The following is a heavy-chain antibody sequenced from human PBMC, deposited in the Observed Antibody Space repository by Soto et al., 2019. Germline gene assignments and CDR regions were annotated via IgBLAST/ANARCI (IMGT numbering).Heavy chain of an antibody. Sequence: SETLDLTCAVSGGSIISSLWWSWVRQSPGKGLEWIGEIYRSGSTNYNPSLKSRVTISLDESKNQFSLKLTSVTAADTAVYYCASRIRDAYKYAPVSTWDYWGQGTRVTVSS. V-gene: IGHV4-4*02. CDR1: GGSIISSLW. CDR2: IYRSGST. D-gene: IGHD2-2*01. CDR3: ASRIRDAYKYAPVSTWDY. J-gene: IGHJ4*02.